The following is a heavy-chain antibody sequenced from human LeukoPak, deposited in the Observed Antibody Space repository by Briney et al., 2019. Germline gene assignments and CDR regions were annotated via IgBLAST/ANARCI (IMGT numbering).Heavy chain of an antibody. D-gene: IGHD3-10*01. J-gene: IGHJ4*02. V-gene: IGHV3-21*05. CDR3: ATYYYASGSSD. CDR1: GFTFSSST. Sequence: GGSLRLSCAASGFTFSSSTMNWVRQAPGKGLEWVSYISTHSTYTHYADSVRGRFTISRDNAKNSLYLQMNSLRVEDTAVYYCATYYYASGSSDWGQGTLVTVSS. CDR2: ISTHSTYT.